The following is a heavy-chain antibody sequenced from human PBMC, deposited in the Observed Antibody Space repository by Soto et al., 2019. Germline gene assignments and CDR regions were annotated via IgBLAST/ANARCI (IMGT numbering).Heavy chain of an antibody. CDR1: GGSISSYY. CDR3: ARVIPIFGVVMGAFDI. J-gene: IGHJ3*02. D-gene: IGHD3-3*01. Sequence: SETLSLTCTVSGGSISSYYWSWIRQPPGKGLEWIGYIYYSGSTNYNPSLKSRVTISVDTSKNQFSLKLSSVTAADTAVYYCARVIPIFGVVMGAFDIWGQGTMVTVSS. V-gene: IGHV4-59*01. CDR2: IYYSGST.